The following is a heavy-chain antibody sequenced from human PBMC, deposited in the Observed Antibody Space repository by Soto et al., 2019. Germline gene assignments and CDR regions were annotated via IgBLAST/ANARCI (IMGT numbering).Heavy chain of an antibody. CDR2: IYPGDSDT. V-gene: IGHV5-51*01. Sequence: PGESLKISCKGSGYSFTTYWIGWVRQMPGKGLEWMGIIYPGDSDTRYSPSFRGQVTISADKSISTAYLQWSSLKASDTAMYYCATGGYCSSTSCYNFFDSWGRGTLVPVYS. CDR3: ATGGYCSSTSCYNFFDS. J-gene: IGHJ4*02. CDR1: GYSFTTYW. D-gene: IGHD2-2*02.